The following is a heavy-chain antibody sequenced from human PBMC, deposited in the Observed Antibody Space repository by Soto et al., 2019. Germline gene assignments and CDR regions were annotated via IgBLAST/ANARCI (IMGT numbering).Heavy chain of an antibody. CDR3: ARAGYDFWSGLFDAFDI. CDR1: GGSISSSSYY. V-gene: IGHV4-39*01. CDR2: IYYSGST. D-gene: IGHD3-3*01. Sequence: SETLSLTCTVSGGSISSSSYYWGWIRQPPGKGLEWIGSIYYSGSTYYNPSLKSRVTISVDTSKNQFSLKLSSVTAADTAVYYCARAGYDFWSGLFDAFDIWGQGTMVTVSS. J-gene: IGHJ3*02.